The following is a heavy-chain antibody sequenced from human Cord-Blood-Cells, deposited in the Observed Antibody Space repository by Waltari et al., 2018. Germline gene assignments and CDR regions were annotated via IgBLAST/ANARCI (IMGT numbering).Heavy chain of an antibody. CDR2: IYPGDSDT. CDR1: GYSFTSYW. Sequence: EVQLVQSGAEVKKPGESLKISCKGSGYSFTSYWIVWVRKMPGNGLGWMGIIYPGDSDTRYSPSFQGQVTISADKSISTAYLQWSSLKASDTAMYYCARPLFWSGYYDAFDIWGQGTMVTVSS. J-gene: IGHJ3*02. CDR3: ARPLFWSGYYDAFDI. D-gene: IGHD3-3*01. V-gene: IGHV5-51*01.